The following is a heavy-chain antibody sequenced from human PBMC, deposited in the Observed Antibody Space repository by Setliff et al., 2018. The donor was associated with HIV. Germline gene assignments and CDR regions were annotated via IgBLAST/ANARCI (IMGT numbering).Heavy chain of an antibody. V-gene: IGHV4-59*01. Sequence: SETLSLTCSVSGASISSYYWSWIRQPPGKGLEWIGYVDYNGRTDYNPSLKSRVTISLDTSKNRVSLKLSSVAAADTAVYHCARGAYRDGYDYWGQGTLVTVS. CDR3: ARGAYRDGYDY. J-gene: IGHJ4*02. D-gene: IGHD5-18*01. CDR2: VDYNGRT. CDR1: GASISSYY.